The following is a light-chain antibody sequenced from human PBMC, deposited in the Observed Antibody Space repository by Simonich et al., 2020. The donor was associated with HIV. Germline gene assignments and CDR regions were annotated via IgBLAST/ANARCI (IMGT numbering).Light chain of an antibody. J-gene: IGLJ2*01. Sequence: QSALTQPASVSGSPGQSITISCPGTSSDVGGYNYVSWYQQHPGKAPKLMIYDVIKRPSGVSNRFSASKSGNTAALTISGLQAKDEADYYCSSYTGSNTGVFGGGTKLTVL. CDR2: DVI. CDR3: SSYTGSNTGV. CDR1: SSDVGGYNY. V-gene: IGLV2-14*01.